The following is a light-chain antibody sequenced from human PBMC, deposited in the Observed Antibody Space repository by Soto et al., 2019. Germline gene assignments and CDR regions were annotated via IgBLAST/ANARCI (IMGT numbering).Light chain of an antibody. CDR3: QHRSAWPLT. CDR1: QSVRGY. Sequence: EIVLTQSPATLSLSPGERATLSCRASQSVRGYLAWYQQKLGQAPRLLIYDAYNRATGVPARFSGSGSGADFTLTISSLEPEDFAVYYCQHRSAWPLTFGGGTKVESK. V-gene: IGKV3-11*01. J-gene: IGKJ4*01. CDR2: DAY.